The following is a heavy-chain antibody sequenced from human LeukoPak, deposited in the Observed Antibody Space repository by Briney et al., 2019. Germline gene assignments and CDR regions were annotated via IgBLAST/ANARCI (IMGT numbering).Heavy chain of an antibody. CDR1: GFTFSSYA. J-gene: IGHJ4*02. CDR3: ARALSGYPYYFDY. D-gene: IGHD3-9*01. Sequence: GGSLRLSCSASGFTFSSYAIHWVRQAPVKGLEWVAVSSYDGTKKYYADSVKGRFTISRDNAKNSLYLQMNSLRAEDTAVYYCARALSGYPYYFDYWGQGTLVTVSS. V-gene: IGHV3-30-3*01. CDR2: SSYDGTKK.